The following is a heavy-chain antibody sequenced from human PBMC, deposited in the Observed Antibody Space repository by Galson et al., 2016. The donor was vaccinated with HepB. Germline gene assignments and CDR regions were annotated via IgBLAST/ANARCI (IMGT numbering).Heavy chain of an antibody. D-gene: IGHD3-16*01. Sequence: SVKVSCKASGYTFTTYDINWVRQATGHGLEWVGWMTPNSGTTDFAQKFQGRVTMTSNTSITTAYMELSSLTSEDTAVYYCARGRAGGLWGQGTLVTVSS. J-gene: IGHJ4*02. CDR1: GYTFTTYD. V-gene: IGHV1-8*01. CDR3: ARGRAGGL. CDR2: MTPNSGTT.